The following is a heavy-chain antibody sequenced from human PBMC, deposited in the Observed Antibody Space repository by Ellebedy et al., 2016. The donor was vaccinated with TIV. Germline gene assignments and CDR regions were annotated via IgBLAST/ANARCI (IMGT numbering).Heavy chain of an antibody. CDR2: IIPIFGSP. V-gene: IGHV1-69*13. Sequence: SVKVSCXASGGTLINHVISWVRQAPGQGLEWMGGIIPIFGSPHYAQKFQGRATISADESTSTPYMELSGLTAEDTAVYYCARGLQRNYYYGMDVWGQGTTVTVSS. CDR1: GGTLINHV. D-gene: IGHD5-18*01. CDR3: ARGLQRNYYYGMDV. J-gene: IGHJ6*02.